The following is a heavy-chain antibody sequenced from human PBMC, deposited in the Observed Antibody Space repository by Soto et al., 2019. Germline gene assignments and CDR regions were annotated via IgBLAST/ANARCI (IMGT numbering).Heavy chain of an antibody. V-gene: IGHV1-18*01. CDR2: ISAHNGNT. CDR1: GYTFTSYG. CDR3: ARGRYGDY. Sequence: QVHLVQSGAEVKKPGASVKVSCKASGYTFTSYGITWVRQAPGQGLEWMGWISAHNGNTDYAQKLXGXAXXTRDTSTSTAYMELRSLRSDDTAVYYCARGRYGDYWGQGALVTVSS. J-gene: IGHJ4*02. D-gene: IGHD1-1*01.